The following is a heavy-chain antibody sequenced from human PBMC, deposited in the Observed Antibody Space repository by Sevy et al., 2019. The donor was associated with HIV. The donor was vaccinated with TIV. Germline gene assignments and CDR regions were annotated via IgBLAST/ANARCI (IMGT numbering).Heavy chain of an antibody. CDR2: VRSKGDGGTT. CDR1: GFTFSDAW. Sequence: GGSLRLSCAASGFTFSDAWLSWVRQAPGKGLEWVGRVRSKGDGGTTDYAAPVKGRFTIARDDSKNVLYVQMNSLKIEDTGVYYCTTEGAAWGQGTRVTVSS. J-gene: IGHJ5*02. CDR3: TTEGAA. V-gene: IGHV3-15*01.